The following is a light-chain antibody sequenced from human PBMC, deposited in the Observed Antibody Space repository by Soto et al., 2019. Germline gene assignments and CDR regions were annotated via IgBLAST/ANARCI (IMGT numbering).Light chain of an antibody. V-gene: IGKV3-20*01. Sequence: EIVLTQSPGTLSLSPGERATLSCRASQSISGSYLAWYQQKPGQAPRLLIYGASSRATGIPDTFSGSGSGTDFTLTISRLETEDFAVYYCQQYGSSQTFGQGTKVEIK. CDR3: QQYGSSQT. CDR2: GAS. J-gene: IGKJ1*01. CDR1: QSISGSY.